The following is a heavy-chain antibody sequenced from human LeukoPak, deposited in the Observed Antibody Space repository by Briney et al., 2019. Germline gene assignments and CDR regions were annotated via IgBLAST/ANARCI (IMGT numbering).Heavy chain of an antibody. CDR3: ARALKPGIAVAGTGY. CDR2: ISSNGGST. V-gene: IGHV3-64*01. D-gene: IGHD6-19*01. J-gene: IGHJ4*02. CDR1: GFTFSSYA. Sequence: GGSLRLSCAASGFTFSSYAMYWVRQAPGKGLEYVSAISSNGGSTYYANSVKGRFTISRDNSKNTLYLQMGSLRAEDMAVYYCARALKPGIAVAGTGYWGQGTLVTVSS.